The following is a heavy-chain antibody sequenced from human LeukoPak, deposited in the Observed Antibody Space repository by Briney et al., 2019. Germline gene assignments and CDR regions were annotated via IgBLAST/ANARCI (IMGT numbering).Heavy chain of an antibody. Sequence: PGGSLRLSCAASGSTFSSNGMHWVRQAPGKGLEWVGIIWYDGSNKYYADSVKGRFTISRDNSKNTLYLQMNSLRVEDTAVYYCARPYYSNYYYYGMDVWGQGTTVTVSS. CDR2: IWYDGSNK. D-gene: IGHD4-11*01. CDR3: ARPYYSNYYYYGMDV. CDR1: GSTFSSNG. J-gene: IGHJ6*02. V-gene: IGHV3-33*01.